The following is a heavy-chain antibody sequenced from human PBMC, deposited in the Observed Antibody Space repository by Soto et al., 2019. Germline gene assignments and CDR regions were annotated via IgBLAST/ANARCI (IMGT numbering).Heavy chain of an antibody. CDR1: GFTFSSYA. CDR3: ATHGGHYYYYYGVDV. CDR2: ISSSGGTT. D-gene: IGHD3-16*01. V-gene: IGHV3-23*01. Sequence: EVQLLESGGGLVQPGGSLRLSCAASGFTFSSYAMSWVRQAPGKGLVWVSGISSSGGTTSYADSVKGRFTISRDTSKNTLYLEMNSLRAEDTAVYYCATHGGHYYYYYGVDVWGQGTTVTVSS. J-gene: IGHJ6*02.